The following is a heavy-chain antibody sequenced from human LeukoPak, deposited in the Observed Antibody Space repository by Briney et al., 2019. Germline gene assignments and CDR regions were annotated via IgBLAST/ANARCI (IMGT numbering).Heavy chain of an antibody. V-gene: IGHV1-69*04. CDR1: GGTFSSYA. J-gene: IGHJ4*02. CDR3: ARDPNSSSGHVLDY. D-gene: IGHD6-6*01. Sequence: ASVKASCKASGGTFSSYAISWVRQAPGQGLEWMGRIIPIFGIANYAQKFQGRVTITADKSTSTAYMELSSLRSEDTAVYYCARDPNSSSGHVLDYWGQGTLVTVSS. CDR2: IIPIFGIA.